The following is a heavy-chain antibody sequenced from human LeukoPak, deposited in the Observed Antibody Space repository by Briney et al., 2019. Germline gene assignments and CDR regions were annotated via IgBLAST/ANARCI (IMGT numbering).Heavy chain of an antibody. V-gene: IGHV3-9*01. J-gene: IGHJ6*02. CDR2: IGWNGRSI. D-gene: IGHD3-10*01. CDR3: AKDSDYFGSGSYYNFWDV. CDR1: GFSFDDFD. Sequence: GRSLRLSCEASGFSFDDFDMHWVRHAPGKGLEWVSRIGWNGRSIHYADSVKGQFTISRDNAKKSLYLQMNSLRVEDTALYYCAKDSDYFGSGSYYNFWDVWGQGTTVIVSS.